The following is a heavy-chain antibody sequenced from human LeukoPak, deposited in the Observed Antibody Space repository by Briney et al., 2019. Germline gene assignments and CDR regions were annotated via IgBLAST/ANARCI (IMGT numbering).Heavy chain of an antibody. CDR2: ISYDGSDK. CDR3: AKGSSGSPPPGDY. J-gene: IGHJ4*02. V-gene: IGHV3-30*18. CDR1: GFTFSGYG. Sequence: GGSLRLSCAASGFTFSGYGMHWVRQAPGKGLEWVAVISYDGSDKFYADSVKGRFTISRDNSKDTLYLQMNSLRAEDTAVYYCAKGSSGSPPPGDYWGQGTLVTVSS. D-gene: IGHD3-10*01.